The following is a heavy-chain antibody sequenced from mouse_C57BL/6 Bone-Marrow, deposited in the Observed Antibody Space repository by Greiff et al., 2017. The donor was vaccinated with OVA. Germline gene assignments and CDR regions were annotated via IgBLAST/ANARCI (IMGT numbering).Heavy chain of an antibody. Sequence: EVMLVESGGDLVKPGGSLKLSCAASGFTFSSYGMSWVRQTPDKRLEWVATISSGGSYTYYPDSVKGRFTISRDNAKNTLYLQMSSLKSEDTAMYYCARHYSNYLDYWGQGTTLTVSS. CDR1: GFTFSSYG. CDR2: ISSGGSYT. J-gene: IGHJ2*01. D-gene: IGHD2-5*01. V-gene: IGHV5-6*01. CDR3: ARHYSNYLDY.